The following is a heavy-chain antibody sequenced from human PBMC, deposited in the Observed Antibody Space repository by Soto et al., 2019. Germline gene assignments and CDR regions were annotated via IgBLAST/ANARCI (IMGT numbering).Heavy chain of an antibody. Sequence: QVQLQESGPGLVKPSQTLSLTCTVSGGSITSGGYCWSWIRQHPGKRLHCIGCISYGGNTSYNPSLQCLFTLSVDTSKKQFSLKLVSMPAAHTPVNYHSRRILVWGQGALTTVSS. CDR3: SRRILV. CDR2: ISYGGNT. CDR1: GGSITSGGYC. J-gene: IGHJ4*02. D-gene: IGHD1-20*01. V-gene: IGHV4-31*01.